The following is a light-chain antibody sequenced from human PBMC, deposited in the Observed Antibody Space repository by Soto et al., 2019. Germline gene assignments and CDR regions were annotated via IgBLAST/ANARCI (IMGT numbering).Light chain of an antibody. CDR2: DAS. CDR1: QSISIW. J-gene: IGKJ1*01. CDR3: HQTAANPWT. Sequence: DIQMTQSPSSLSASVGDIVPNISRASQSISIWLACYQQKPGKAPKLLIYDASSLESGVPSRFSGSGSGTEFTLTISSLQPEDFATYYCHQTAANPWTFAQGTKVDIK. V-gene: IGKV1-5*02.